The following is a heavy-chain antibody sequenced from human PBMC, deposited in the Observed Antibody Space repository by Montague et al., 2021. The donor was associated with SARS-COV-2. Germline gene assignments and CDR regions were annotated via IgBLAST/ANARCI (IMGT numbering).Heavy chain of an antibody. J-gene: IGHJ5*02. V-gene: IGHV3-30*04. CDR2: ISYDGSNK. CDR1: GFTFSSYA. D-gene: IGHD3-10*01. CDR3: ARDGREGLLWFGELLFGWFDP. Sequence: SLRLSCSASGFTFSSYAMHWVRQAPGKGLGWVAVISYDGSNKYYADSVKGRFTISRDNSKNTLYLQMNSLRAEDTAVYYCARDGREGLLWFGELLFGWFDPWGQGTLVTVSS.